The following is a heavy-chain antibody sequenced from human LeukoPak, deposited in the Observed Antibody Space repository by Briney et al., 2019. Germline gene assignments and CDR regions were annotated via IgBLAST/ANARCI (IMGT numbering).Heavy chain of an antibody. CDR3: ASSLFGELSYFDY. J-gene: IGHJ4*02. CDR2: IIPIFGTA. D-gene: IGHD3-10*02. Sequence: SVKVSCKASGGTFSSYAISWVCQAPGQGLEWMGGIIPIFGTANYAQKFQGRVTITADKSTSTAYMELSSLRSEDTAVYYCASSLFGELSYFDYWGQGTLVTVSS. CDR1: GGTFSSYA. V-gene: IGHV1-69*06.